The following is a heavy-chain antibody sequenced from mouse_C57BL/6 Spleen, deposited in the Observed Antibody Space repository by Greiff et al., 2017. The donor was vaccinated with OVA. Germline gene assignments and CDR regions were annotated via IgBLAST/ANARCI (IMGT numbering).Heavy chain of an antibody. CDR2: INPNNGGT. D-gene: IGHD3-1*01. J-gene: IGHJ4*01. CDR1: GYTFTDYY. Sequence: VQLQQSGPELVKPGASVKISCKASGYTFTDYYMNWVKQSHGKSLEWIGDINPNNGGTSYNQKFKGKATLTVDKSSSTAYMELRSLTSEDSAVYYCARGQLMDYWGQGTSVTVSS. CDR3: ARGQLMDY. V-gene: IGHV1-26*01.